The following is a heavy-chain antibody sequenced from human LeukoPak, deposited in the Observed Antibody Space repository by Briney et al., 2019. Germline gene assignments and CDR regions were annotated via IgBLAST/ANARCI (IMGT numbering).Heavy chain of an antibody. CDR2: IWSAEGNK. CDR1: GFTFSSYG. V-gene: IGHV3-30*02. J-gene: IGHJ4*02. CDR3: AKEGPGGLNF. D-gene: IGHD3-10*01. Sequence: GGSLRLSCAASGFTFSSYGMHWVRQAPGKGLEWVAVIWSAEGNKNYLDSVKGRFTISRDNSKNTLYPQMNSLTTEDTAVYYCAKEGPGGLNFWGQGTLVTVSS.